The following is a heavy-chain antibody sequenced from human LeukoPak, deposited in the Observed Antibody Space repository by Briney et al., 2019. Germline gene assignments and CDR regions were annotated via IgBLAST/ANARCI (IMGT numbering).Heavy chain of an antibody. CDR2: IIPIFGTA. D-gene: IGHD2-21*02. CDR3: ARESVPPYCGGDCCLDY. V-gene: IGHV1-69*05. J-gene: IGHJ4*02. Sequence: SVKVSCKASGGTFSSYSISWVRQAPGQGLEWMGRIIPIFGTANYAQKFQGRVTITTDESTSTAYMELSSLRSEDTAVYYCARESVPPYCGGDCCLDYWGQGTLVTVSS. CDR1: GGTFSSYS.